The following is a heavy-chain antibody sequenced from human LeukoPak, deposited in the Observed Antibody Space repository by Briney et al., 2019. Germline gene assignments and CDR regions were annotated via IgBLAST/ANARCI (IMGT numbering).Heavy chain of an antibody. CDR3: ARGRWDSSGLRY. Sequence: SETLSLTCAVYGGSFSGYYWSWIRQPPGKGLEWIGEINHSGSTNYNPSLKSRVTISVDTSKNQFSLKLSSETAADTAVYYCARGRWDSSGLRYWGQGTLVTVSS. CDR1: GGSFSGYY. V-gene: IGHV4-34*01. CDR2: INHSGST. D-gene: IGHD3-22*01. J-gene: IGHJ4*02.